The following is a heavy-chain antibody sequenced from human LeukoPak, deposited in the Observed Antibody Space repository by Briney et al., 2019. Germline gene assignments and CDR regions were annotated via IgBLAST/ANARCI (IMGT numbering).Heavy chain of an antibody. CDR2: ISAGGETT. CDR3: AMRVAGFDY. J-gene: IGHJ4*02. CDR1: RFRFSTFP. Sequence: PGRSLRLSCAASRFRFSTFPMGWVRQAPGKGLEWVSGISAGGETTFYADSVRGRLTISRDNSKNTLYLQMNSLRAEDTAVYYCAMRVAGFDYWGQGTLVTVSS. V-gene: IGHV3-23*01. D-gene: IGHD6-19*01.